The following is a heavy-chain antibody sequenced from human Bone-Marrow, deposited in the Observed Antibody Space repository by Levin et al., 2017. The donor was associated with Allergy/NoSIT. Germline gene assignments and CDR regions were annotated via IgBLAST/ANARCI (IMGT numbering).Heavy chain of an antibody. CDR2: INPNSGGT. V-gene: IGHV1-2*02. Sequence: GASVKVSCKDSGYTFTGYYMHWVRQAPGQGLEWMGWINPNSGGTNYAQKFQGRVTMTRDTSISTAYMELSRLRSDDTAVYYCASCSCSSTSCYIVDFRGCGYGMDVWGQGTTVTVSS. CDR3: ASCSCSSTSCYIVDFRGCGYGMDV. CDR1: GYTFTGYY. D-gene: IGHD2-2*02. J-gene: IGHJ6*02.